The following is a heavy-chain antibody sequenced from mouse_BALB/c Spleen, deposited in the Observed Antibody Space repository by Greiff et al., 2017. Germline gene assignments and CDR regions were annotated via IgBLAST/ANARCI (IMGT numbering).Heavy chain of an antibody. V-gene: IGHV5-9-4*01. Sequence: EVQLVESGGGLVKPGGSLKLSCAASGFTFSSYAMSWVRQSPEKRLEWVAEISSGGSYTYYPDTVTGRFTISRDNAKNTLYLEMSSLKSEDTAMYYCARRTTAMDYWGQGTSVTVSS. J-gene: IGHJ4*01. CDR3: ARRTTAMDY. CDR2: ISSGGSYT. D-gene: IGHD1-1*01. CDR1: GFTFSSYA.